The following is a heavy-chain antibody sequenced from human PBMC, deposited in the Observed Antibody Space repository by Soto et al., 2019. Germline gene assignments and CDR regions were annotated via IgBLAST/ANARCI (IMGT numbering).Heavy chain of an antibody. J-gene: IGHJ4*02. V-gene: IGHV4-61*01. CDR2: IYYSGST. CDR3: ERAIAVAVQSTTDY. Sequence: SETLSLTCTVSGGSVSSGSYYWSWIRQPPGKGLEWIGYIYYSGSTNYNPSLKSRVTISVDASKNQFSLKLSSVTAADTAVYYCERAIAVAVQSTTDYWGREPWSPSTQ. D-gene: IGHD6-19*01. CDR1: GGSVSSGSYY.